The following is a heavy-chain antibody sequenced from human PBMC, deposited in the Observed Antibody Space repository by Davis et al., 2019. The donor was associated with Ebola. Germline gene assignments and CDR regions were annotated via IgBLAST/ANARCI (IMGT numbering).Heavy chain of an antibody. CDR3: SRAQFGGDLSPFFDY. Sequence: SETLSLTCGVSGASMNGDDYSWSWVRQPPGKSLEWIGYIYHTGSTYYNPSLKTRVTMSLDRSKKQFSLKLNSVTAADTAVYYCSRAQFGGDLSPFFDYWGQGALVTVSS. D-gene: IGHD3-16*01. CDR1: GASMNGDDYS. J-gene: IGHJ4*02. CDR2: IYHTGST. V-gene: IGHV4-30-2*01.